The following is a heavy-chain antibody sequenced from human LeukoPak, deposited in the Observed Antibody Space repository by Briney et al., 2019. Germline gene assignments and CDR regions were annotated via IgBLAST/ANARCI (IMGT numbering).Heavy chain of an antibody. CDR2: INHSGST. CDR1: GGSFSGYY. V-gene: IGHV4-34*01. Sequence: SETLSLTCAVYGGSFSGYYWSWIRQPPGKGLEWIGEINHSGSTNYNPSLKSRVTISVDTSKNQFSLKLSSVTAADTAVYYCARENCSGGSCIIDYWGQGTLVTVSS. CDR3: ARENCSGGSCIIDY. D-gene: IGHD2-15*01. J-gene: IGHJ4*02.